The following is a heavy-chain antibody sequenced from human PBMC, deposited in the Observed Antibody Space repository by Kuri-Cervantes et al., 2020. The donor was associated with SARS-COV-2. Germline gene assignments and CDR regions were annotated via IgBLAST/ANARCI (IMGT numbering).Heavy chain of an antibody. J-gene: IGHJ6*02. D-gene: IGHD1-7*01. CDR3: ARDPTATTEYYYAMDV. CDR1: GFSFSSYA. CDR2: ISGSGTGA. V-gene: IGHV3-23*01. Sequence: LSLSCAASGFSFSSYAMSWVRQAPGKGLEWVSVISGSGTGAYYADSVKGRFTISRDNSKNTLYLQMNSLRAEDTAVYFCARDPTATTEYYYAMDVWGQGTTVTVSS.